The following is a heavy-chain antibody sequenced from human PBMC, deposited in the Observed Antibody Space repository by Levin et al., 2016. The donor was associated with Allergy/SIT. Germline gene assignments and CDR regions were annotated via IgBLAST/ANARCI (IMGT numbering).Heavy chain of an antibody. Sequence: VRQMPGKGLEWMGIIYPGDSDTRYSPSFQGQVTISADKSISTAYLQWSSLKASDTAMYYCARQAYSGYDFGAFDIWGQGTMVTVSS. J-gene: IGHJ3*02. D-gene: IGHD5-12*01. CDR3: ARQAYSGYDFGAFDI. CDR2: IYPGDSDT. V-gene: IGHV5-51*01.